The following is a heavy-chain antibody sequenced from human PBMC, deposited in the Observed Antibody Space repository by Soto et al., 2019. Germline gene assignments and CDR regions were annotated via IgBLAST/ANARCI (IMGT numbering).Heavy chain of an antibody. Sequence: ASVKVSCKASGYTFTGYYMHWVRQAPGQRLEWKGWINPNSGGTNYAQKFQGWVTITRDTSISTANMEQSRLRSDDTAVYYCARGTYYYGSGSYYYYYGMDVWGQGTTVTVSS. CDR3: ARGTYYYGSGSYYYYYGMDV. V-gene: IGHV1-2*04. CDR1: GYTFTGYY. CDR2: INPNSGGT. D-gene: IGHD3-10*01. J-gene: IGHJ6*02.